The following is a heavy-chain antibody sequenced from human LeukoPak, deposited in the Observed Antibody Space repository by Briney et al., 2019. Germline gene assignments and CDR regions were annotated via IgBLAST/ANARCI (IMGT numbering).Heavy chain of an antibody. J-gene: IGHJ5*02. D-gene: IGHD2-15*01. CDR3: ARRPFLYCSGGSCYRYNWFDP. CDR2: IIPIFGTA. Sequence: SVKVSCKASGGTFSSYAISWVRQAPGQGLEWMGGIIPIFGTANYAQKFQGRVTITADESTSTAYMELSSLSSEDTAVYYCARRPFLYCSGGSCYRYNWFDPWGQGTLVTVSS. V-gene: IGHV1-69*13. CDR1: GGTFSSYA.